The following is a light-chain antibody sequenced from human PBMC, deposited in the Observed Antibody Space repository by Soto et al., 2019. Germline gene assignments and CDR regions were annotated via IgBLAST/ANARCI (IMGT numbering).Light chain of an antibody. CDR1: QSVSSSY. V-gene: IGKV3D-7*01. J-gene: IGKJ1*01. CDR3: QQYNSYPWT. Sequence: DNVSPPSPGSLSLSPGTSATLSCRASQSVSSSYLAWYQQKLGQAPRLLIYGASTRATGIPARFSGSGSGTEFTLTISSLQPDDFATYYCQQYNSYPWTFAQGTKVDIK. CDR2: GAS.